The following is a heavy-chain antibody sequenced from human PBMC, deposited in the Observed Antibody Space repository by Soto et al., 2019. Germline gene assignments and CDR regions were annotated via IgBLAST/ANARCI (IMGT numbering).Heavy chain of an antibody. J-gene: IGHJ4*02. CDR3: ARVIAAAVDFDY. Sequence: VKVSFKASGGTFSSYAISWVRQAPGQGLEWMGGIIPIFGTANYAQKLQGRVTMTTDTSTSTAYMELRSLRSDDTAVYYCARVIAAAVDFDYWGQGTLVTVSS. CDR1: GGTFSSYA. V-gene: IGHV1-69*05. D-gene: IGHD6-13*01. CDR2: IIPIFGTA.